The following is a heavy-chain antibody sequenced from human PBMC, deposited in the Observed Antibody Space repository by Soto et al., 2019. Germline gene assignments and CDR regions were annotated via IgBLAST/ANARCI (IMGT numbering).Heavy chain of an antibody. CDR3: AGGWYFFDY. CDR1: GFTFNNYG. V-gene: IGHV3-30*03. J-gene: IGHJ4*02. Sequence: QVQLVETGGGVVQPGRSLRLSCAASGFTFNNYGMHWARQTPGKGLEWVAGISSGGSETYYADSVKGRFTISRDNSKNTLYLQMNSLRVEDTAVYYCAGGWYFFDYCGQGTLVIVSS. D-gene: IGHD6-19*01. CDR2: ISSGGSET.